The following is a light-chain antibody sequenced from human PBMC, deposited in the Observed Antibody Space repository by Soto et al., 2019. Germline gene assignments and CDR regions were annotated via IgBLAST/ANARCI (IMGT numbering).Light chain of an antibody. CDR1: QSVSSSY. CDR2: GAS. J-gene: IGKJ1*01. Sequence: DIVLTQSPGTVSLSPGERATLSCRASQSVSSSYLAWYQQKPGQAPRLLIYGASSRATGIPDRFSGSGSGTDFTLTISRLEPEDFAVYYCQQYASSPWTFGQRTKVDI. V-gene: IGKV3-20*01. CDR3: QQYASSPWT.